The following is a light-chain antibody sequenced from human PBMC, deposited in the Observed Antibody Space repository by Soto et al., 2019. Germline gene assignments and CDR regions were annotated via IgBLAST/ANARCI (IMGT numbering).Light chain of an antibody. Sequence: DIQMTQSPSSLSASVGDRLTITCRASQSISSYLNWYQQKPGKAPKLLIYAASSLQSGVPSRFSGSGSGTDFTLTISSLQPEDFATYYCQQSYSTPQDWTFGQGTKVEIK. CDR2: AAS. CDR1: QSISSY. J-gene: IGKJ1*01. V-gene: IGKV1-39*01. CDR3: QQSYSTPQDWT.